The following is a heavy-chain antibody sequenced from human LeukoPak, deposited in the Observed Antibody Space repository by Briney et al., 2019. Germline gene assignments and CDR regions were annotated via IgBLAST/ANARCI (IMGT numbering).Heavy chain of an antibody. CDR3: ARGKGSGWTFDY. D-gene: IGHD6-19*01. CDR1: GGPLSGYY. Sequence: SETLSLICAVYGGPLSGYYGTWIRQPPGKGLEWIGEINHSGSTNYNPSLKSRVTISVDTSKNQFSLKLSSVTAADTAVYYCARGKGSGWTFDYWGQGTLVTVSS. V-gene: IGHV4-34*01. CDR2: INHSGST. J-gene: IGHJ4*02.